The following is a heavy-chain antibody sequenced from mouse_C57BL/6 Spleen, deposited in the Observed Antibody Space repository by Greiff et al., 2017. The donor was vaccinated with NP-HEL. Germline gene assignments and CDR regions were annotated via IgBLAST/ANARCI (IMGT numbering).Heavy chain of an antibody. D-gene: IGHD2-4*01. J-gene: IGHJ4*01. CDR2: IYPGSGST. Sequence: QVQLQQPGAELVKPGASVKMSCKASGYTFTSYWITWVKQRPGQGLEWIGDIYPGSGSTNYNEKFKSKATLTVDTSSRTAYMQLSSLTSEDSAVYYCARLVSYDYDVGAMDYWGQGTSVTVSS. V-gene: IGHV1-55*01. CDR1: GYTFTSYW. CDR3: ARLVSYDYDVGAMDY.